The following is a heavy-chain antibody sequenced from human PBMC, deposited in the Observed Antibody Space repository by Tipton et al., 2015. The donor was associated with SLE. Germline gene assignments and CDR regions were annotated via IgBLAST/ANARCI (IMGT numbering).Heavy chain of an antibody. V-gene: IGHV4-59*01. J-gene: IGHJ2*01. CDR1: GGSLSGYY. CDR2: FYYSGSN. D-gene: IGHD3-3*01. Sequence: TLSLTCAVYGGSLSGYYWSWIRQSPGKGLEWIGYFYYSGSNKYNPSLKSRVTMSVDTSKNHFSVKLSSVTAADTAIYYCARVWSGYSSSYFDLWGRGTLVTVSS. CDR3: ARVWSGYSSSYFDL.